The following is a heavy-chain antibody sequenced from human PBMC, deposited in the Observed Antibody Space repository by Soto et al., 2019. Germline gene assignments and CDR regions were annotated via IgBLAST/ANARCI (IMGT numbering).Heavy chain of an antibody. CDR2: IYWDDDK. V-gene: IGHV2-5*02. CDR1: GFSLTTSGVG. Sequence: QITLNESGPTVVKPTETLTLTCTFSGFSLTTSGVGVGWVHQSPGKAPEWLAFIYWDDDKRYSTSLKSRLTNTKDTSKNQVVLTMANVDPADTATYYCAHRVLRAVFGLVTTTAIYFDFWGQGTPVVVSS. CDR3: AHRVLRAVFGLVTTTAIYFDF. D-gene: IGHD3-3*01. J-gene: IGHJ4*02.